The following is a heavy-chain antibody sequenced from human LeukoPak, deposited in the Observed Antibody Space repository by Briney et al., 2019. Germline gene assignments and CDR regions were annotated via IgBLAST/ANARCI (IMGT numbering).Heavy chain of an antibody. J-gene: IGHJ4*02. CDR1: GFTFSTYS. D-gene: IGHD7-27*01. V-gene: IGHV3-7*01. CDR2: IKTDGSLT. CDR3: ARDLNWETY. Sequence: GGSLRLSCAASGFTFSTYSMNWVRQAPGKGLEWVANIKTDGSLTYYVDSVKGRFTISRDNAKNSLYLQMNSLRAEDTAVYYCARDLNWETYWGQGTLVSVSS.